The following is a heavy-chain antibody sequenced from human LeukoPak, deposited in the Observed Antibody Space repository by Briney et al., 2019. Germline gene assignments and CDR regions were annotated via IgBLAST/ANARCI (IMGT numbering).Heavy chain of an antibody. CDR2: IYHSGST. V-gene: IGHV4-4*02. D-gene: IGHD3-9*01. J-gene: IGHJ4*02. CDR3: ARARYFDWLYYFDY. Sequence: PSGTLSLTCAVSGGSISSSNWWSWVRQPPGKGLEWIGEIYHSGSTNYNPSLKGRVTISVDKSKNQFSLKLSSVTAADTAVYYCARARYFDWLYYFDYWGQGTLVTVSS. CDR1: GGSISSSNW.